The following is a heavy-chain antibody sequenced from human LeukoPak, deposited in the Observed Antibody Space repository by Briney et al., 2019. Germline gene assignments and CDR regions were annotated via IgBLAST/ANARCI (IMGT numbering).Heavy chain of an antibody. D-gene: IGHD3-9*01. Sequence: SETLSLTCTVSGGSISSYYWSWIRQPPGKGLEWIGYIYTSGSTNYNPSLKSRVTISVDTSKNQFSLKLSSVTAADTAVYYCARVRSPYDILTGYYMDDAFDIWGQGTMVTVSS. CDR2: IYTSGST. CDR3: ARVRSPYDILTGYYMDDAFDI. J-gene: IGHJ3*02. V-gene: IGHV4-4*09. CDR1: GGSISSYY.